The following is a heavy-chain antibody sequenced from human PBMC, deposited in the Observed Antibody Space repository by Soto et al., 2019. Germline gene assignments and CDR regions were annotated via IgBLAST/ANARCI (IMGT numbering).Heavy chain of an antibody. J-gene: IGHJ4*02. V-gene: IGHV1-18*01. CDR2: INTYNGNT. CDR1: GYTFTNYG. CDR3: AGDRALGLGDY. D-gene: IGHD3-16*01. Sequence: QVQLVQSGAEVKKPGASVKVSCKASGYTFTNYGISWVRQAPGQGLEWMGWINTYNGNTNYAQKLQGRGTMTTDTTTRTDYMELRSLSSDDTAVYYCAGDRALGLGDYWGQGNLVTVSS.